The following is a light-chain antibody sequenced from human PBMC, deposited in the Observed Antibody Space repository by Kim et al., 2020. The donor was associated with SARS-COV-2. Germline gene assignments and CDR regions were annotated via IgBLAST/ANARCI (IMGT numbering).Light chain of an antibody. V-gene: IGKV1-8*01. CDR1: QGISSY. J-gene: IGKJ1*01. CDR2: AAS. CDR3: QQYYSYPRT. Sequence: TGDRVTITCRASQGISSYLAWYQQKPGTAPKLLIYAASTLQSGVPSRFSGSGSGTDFTLTISCLQSEDFATYYCQQYYSYPRTFGQGTKVDIK.